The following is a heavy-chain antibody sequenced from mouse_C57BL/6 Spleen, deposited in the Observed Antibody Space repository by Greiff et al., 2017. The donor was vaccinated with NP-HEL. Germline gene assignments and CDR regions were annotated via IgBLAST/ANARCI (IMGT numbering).Heavy chain of an antibody. D-gene: IGHD2-1*01. CDR3: TLYYGNYVGYFDY. CDR1: GFNIKDYY. CDR2: IDPEDGDT. J-gene: IGHJ2*01. Sequence: EVMLVESGAELVRPGASVKLSCTASGFNIKDYYMHWVKQRPEQGLEWIGRIDPEDGDTEYAPKFQGKATMTADTSSNTAYLQLSSLTSEDTAVYYCTLYYGNYVGYFDYWGQGTTLTVSS. V-gene: IGHV14-1*01.